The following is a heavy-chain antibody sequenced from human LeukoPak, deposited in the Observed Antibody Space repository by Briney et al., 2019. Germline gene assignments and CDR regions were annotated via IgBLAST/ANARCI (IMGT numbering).Heavy chain of an antibody. CDR2: ISGSGGST. D-gene: IGHD5-18*01. Sequence: GGSLRLSCAASGFTFSSYAMSWVRQAPGKGLEWVSAISGSGGSTYYADSVKGRFTISRDDSKNTLYLQMNSLKTEDTAVYYCTTDYNYAVPWGQGTLVTVSS. V-gene: IGHV3-23*01. CDR1: GFTFSSYA. J-gene: IGHJ5*02. CDR3: TTDYNYAVP.